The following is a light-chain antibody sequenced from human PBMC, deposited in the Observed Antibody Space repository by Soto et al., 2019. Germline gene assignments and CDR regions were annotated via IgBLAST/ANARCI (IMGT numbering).Light chain of an antibody. Sequence: DIQMTQSPSTLSGSVGDRVTITCRASQTISSWLAWYQQKPGKAPKLLIYKASTLNSGVPSKFSGRGSGTEFTLTISSLQPDDFATYYCQHYNSYSEAFGPGTKVDIK. CDR2: KAS. CDR3: QHYNSYSEA. J-gene: IGKJ1*01. CDR1: QTISSW. V-gene: IGKV1-5*03.